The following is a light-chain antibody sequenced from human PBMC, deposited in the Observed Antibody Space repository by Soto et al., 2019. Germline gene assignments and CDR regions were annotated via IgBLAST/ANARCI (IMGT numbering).Light chain of an antibody. CDR2: AAS. V-gene: IGKV3-15*01. Sequence: EIVMTPSPATVSVSPGERATLSCRASQSVRSNLAWYHQRTGQAHRLLIYAASARATGIPARFSGSGSGTDFTLKIRSIETEDSAVYYCKKRHMWPITLGEGKRREI. CDR1: QSVRSN. CDR3: KKRHMWPIT. J-gene: IGKJ5*01.